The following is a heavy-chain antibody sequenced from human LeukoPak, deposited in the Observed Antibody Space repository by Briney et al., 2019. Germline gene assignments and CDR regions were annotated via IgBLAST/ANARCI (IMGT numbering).Heavy chain of an antibody. J-gene: IGHJ3*02. CDR3: ARDFDPDAFDI. CDR1: GGSISSSSYY. V-gene: IGHV4-39*07. CDR2: IYYSGST. D-gene: IGHD3-9*01. Sequence: SETLSLTCTVSGGSISSSSYYWGWIRQPPGKGLEWIGGIYYSGSTYYNPSLKSRVTISVDTSKNQFSLKLTSVTAADTAVYYCARDFDPDAFDIWGQGTMVTVSS.